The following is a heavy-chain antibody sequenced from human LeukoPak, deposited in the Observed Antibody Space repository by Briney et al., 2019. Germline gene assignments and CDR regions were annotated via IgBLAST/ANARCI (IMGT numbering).Heavy chain of an antibody. CDR2: INHSGST. V-gene: IGHV4-34*01. D-gene: IGHD4-23*01. J-gene: IGHJ3*02. CDR1: GGSFSGYY. Sequence: SETLSLTCAVYGGSFSGYYWSWIRQPPGKGLEWIGEINHSGSTNYNPSLKSRVTISVDTSKNQFSLKLSSVTAADTAVYYCARVDGGNVLDAFDIWGQGTMVTVSS. CDR3: ARVDGGNVLDAFDI.